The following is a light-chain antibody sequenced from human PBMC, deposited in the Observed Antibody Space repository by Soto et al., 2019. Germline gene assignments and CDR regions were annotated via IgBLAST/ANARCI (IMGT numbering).Light chain of an antibody. J-gene: IGKJ2*01. V-gene: IGKV1-39*01. Sequence: DIQMTQSPSSLSASVGDRVTITCRASQSISSYLNWYQQKPGKAPKLLIYAASSLQSGVPSRFSGSGSGTDFTLTISSLQPEDFPTYYCQQSYSTPYTYVQGTKLEIK. CDR1: QSISSY. CDR2: AAS. CDR3: QQSYSTPYT.